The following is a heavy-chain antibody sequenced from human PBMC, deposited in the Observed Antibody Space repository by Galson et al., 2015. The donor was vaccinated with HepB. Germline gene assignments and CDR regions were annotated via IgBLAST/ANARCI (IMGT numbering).Heavy chain of an antibody. CDR1: GFSLNVSGTC. CDR3: ARTPGYDTEGYRADAFDI. D-gene: IGHD3-22*01. J-gene: IGHJ3*02. CDR2: IDWDDDK. Sequence: PALVKPTQTLKLTCSFSGFSLNVSGTCVSWIRQSPGKALEWLARIDWDDDKTYSTSLKNRLTISKDTSKNQVVLTRTKMDPVDTATYYCARTPGYDTEGYRADAFDIWGQGTMVIVSS. V-gene: IGHV2-70*11.